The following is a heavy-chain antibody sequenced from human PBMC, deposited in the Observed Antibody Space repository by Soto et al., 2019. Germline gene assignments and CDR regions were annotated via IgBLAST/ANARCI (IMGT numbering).Heavy chain of an antibody. CDR3: AREGWPLLQTGMDV. J-gene: IGHJ6*02. CDR1: GFTFRSYS. Sequence: GGSLRRSCSASGFTFRSYSMNWVRQAPGKGLEWVSYISSSNRTINYADSVKGRFIISRDNAKNSLYLQMHSLRDEDTAVYYCAREGWPLLQTGMDVWGQGTTVTVSS. CDR2: ISSSNRTI. V-gene: IGHV3-48*02. D-gene: IGHD2-15*01.